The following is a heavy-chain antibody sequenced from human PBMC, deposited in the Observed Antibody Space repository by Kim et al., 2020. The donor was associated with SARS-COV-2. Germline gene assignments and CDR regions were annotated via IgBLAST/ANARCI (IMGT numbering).Heavy chain of an antibody. J-gene: IGHJ4*02. CDR2: INHSGST. Sequence: SETLSLTCAVYGGSFSGYYWSWIRQPPGKGLEWIGEINHSGSTNYNPSLKSRVTISVDTSKNQFSLKLSSVTAADTAVYYCAREVDDEFDYWGQGTLVTVSS. D-gene: IGHD2-15*01. CDR1: GGSFSGYY. V-gene: IGHV4-34*01. CDR3: AREVDDEFDY.